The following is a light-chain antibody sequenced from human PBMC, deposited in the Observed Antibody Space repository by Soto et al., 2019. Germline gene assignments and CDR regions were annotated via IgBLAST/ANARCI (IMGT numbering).Light chain of an antibody. J-gene: IGKJ1*01. Sequence: DIQMTQSPSSLSASVGDRVAITCRASQSINNYLNWYQQKPGKAPKLLIYAASSLQGGVPSRFSGSGSGTDFTLTISSLQPDDFATYYCQQSSRTLPSTFGQVTKVEIK. CDR3: QQSSRTLPST. CDR2: AAS. CDR1: QSINNY. V-gene: IGKV1-39*01.